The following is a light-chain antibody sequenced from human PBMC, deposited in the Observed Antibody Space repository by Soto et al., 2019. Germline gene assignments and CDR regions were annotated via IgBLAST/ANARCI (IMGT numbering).Light chain of an antibody. CDR2: GAS. V-gene: IGKV3-20*01. J-gene: IGKJ1*01. Sequence: PGERATLACRASQSVTYDQLAWYRQTPGQAPRLLIYGASSRAAGIPDRFSGSGSGTDFTLTISRLEHEDFVVYHCQQYGDLPPTFGPGPTVEI. CDR1: QSVTYDQ. CDR3: QQYGDLPPT.